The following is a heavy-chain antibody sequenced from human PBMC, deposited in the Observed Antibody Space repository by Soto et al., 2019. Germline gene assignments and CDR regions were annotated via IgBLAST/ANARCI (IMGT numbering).Heavy chain of an antibody. J-gene: IGHJ4*02. D-gene: IGHD3-10*01. CDR3: ARGDMVRGVTQFDY. V-gene: IGHV4-31*03. CDR1: GGSISSGGYY. CDR2: IYYSGST. Sequence: VQLQESGPGLVKPSQTLSLTCTVSGGSISSGGYYWSWIRQHPGKALEWIGYIYYSGSTYYNPSLKSRVTVSVDTSKNQFSLKLSSVTAADTAVYYCARGDMVRGVTQFDYWGQGTLVTVSS.